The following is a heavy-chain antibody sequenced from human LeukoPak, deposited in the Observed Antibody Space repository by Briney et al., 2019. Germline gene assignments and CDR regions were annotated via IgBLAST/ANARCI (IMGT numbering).Heavy chain of an antibody. V-gene: IGHV4-59*01. CDR3: ADSRGGDAFDI. J-gene: IGHJ3*02. CDR1: GGSISSYY. D-gene: IGHD2-15*01. Sequence: SQTLSLTCTVSGGSISSYYWSWIRQPPGKGLEWIGYIYYSGSTNYNPSLKSRVTISVDTSKNQFSLKLSSVTAADTAVYYCADSRGGDAFDIWGQGTMVTVSS. CDR2: IYYSGST.